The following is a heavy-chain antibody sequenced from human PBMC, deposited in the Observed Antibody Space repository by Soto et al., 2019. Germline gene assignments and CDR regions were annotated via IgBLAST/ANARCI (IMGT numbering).Heavy chain of an antibody. J-gene: IGHJ4*02. V-gene: IGHV1-69*02. CDR3: AGGDCSGGSCPLS. D-gene: IGHD2-15*01. CDR1: GGTFSSYT. Sequence: QVQLVQSGAEVKKPGSSVKVSCKASGGTFSSYTISWVRQAPGQGLEWMGRIIPILGIANYAQKFQGRVTITADKATSTAYMELSSLRSEDTAVYYCAGGDCSGGSCPLSWGQGTLVTVSS. CDR2: IIPILGIA.